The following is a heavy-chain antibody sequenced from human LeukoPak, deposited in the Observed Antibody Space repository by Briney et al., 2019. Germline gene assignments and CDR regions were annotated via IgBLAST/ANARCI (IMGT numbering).Heavy chain of an antibody. Sequence: PSETLSLTCTVSGGSISSSSYYWGWIRQPPGKGLEWIGSIYYSGSTYYNPSLKSRVTISVDTSKNQLSLKLGSVTAADTAVYYCARFPGVDYWGQGTLVTVSS. J-gene: IGHJ4*02. V-gene: IGHV4-39*01. CDR2: IYYSGST. D-gene: IGHD3-10*01. CDR3: ARFPGVDY. CDR1: GGSISSSSYY.